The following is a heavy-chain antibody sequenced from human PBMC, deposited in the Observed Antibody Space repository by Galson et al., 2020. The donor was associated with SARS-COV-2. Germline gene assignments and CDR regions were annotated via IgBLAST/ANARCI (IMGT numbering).Heavy chain of an antibody. J-gene: IGHJ4*02. CDR2: INWNGGST. D-gene: IGHD6-13*01. V-gene: IGHV3-20*01. Sequence: GGSLRLSCAASGFTFDDYGMSWVRQAPGKGLEWVSGINWNGGSTGYADSVKGRFTISRDNAKNSLYLQMNSLRAEDTALYHCARDLGQREAAAGESGDYWGQGTLVTVSS. CDR1: GFTFDDYG. CDR3: ARDLGQREAAAGESGDY.